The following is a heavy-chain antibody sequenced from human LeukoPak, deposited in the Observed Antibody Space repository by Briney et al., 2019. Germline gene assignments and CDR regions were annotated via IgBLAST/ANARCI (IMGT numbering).Heavy chain of an antibody. CDR1: GFTFSSSS. V-gene: IGHV3-48*01. Sequence: GGSLRLSCAASGFTFSSSSMSWVRQAPGKGLELVSYISSSSSTLYYADSVKGRFTISRDNAKNSLYLQMNSLRAEDTAVYYCARARSGYYWGYWGQGTLVTVSS. D-gene: IGHD3-22*01. J-gene: IGHJ4*02. CDR3: ARARSGYYWGY. CDR2: ISSSSSTL.